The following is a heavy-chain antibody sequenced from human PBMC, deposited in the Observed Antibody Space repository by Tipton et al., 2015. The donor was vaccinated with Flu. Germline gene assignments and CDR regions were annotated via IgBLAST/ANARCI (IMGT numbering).Heavy chain of an antibody. Sequence: SLRLSCAASGFTFSSYWMSWVRQAPGKGLEWVANIKQDGSEKYYVDSVKGRFTISRDNAKNSLYLQMNSLRAEDTAVYYCARMTDYYDSSGSAFDIWGQGTMVPVSS. CDR1: GFTFSSYW. CDR2: IKQDGSEK. D-gene: IGHD3-22*01. J-gene: IGHJ3*02. V-gene: IGHV3-7*01. CDR3: ARMTDYYDSSGSAFDI.